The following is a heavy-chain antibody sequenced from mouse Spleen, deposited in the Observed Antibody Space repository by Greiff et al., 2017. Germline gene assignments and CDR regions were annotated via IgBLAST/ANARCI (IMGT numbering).Heavy chain of an antibody. CDR3: ARRGTTVVGGFDY. V-gene: IGHV1-63*01. D-gene: IGHD1-1*01. Sequence: VQLQQSGAELVRPGTSVKMSCKASGYTFTNYWIGWAKQRPGHGLEWIGDIYPGGGYTNYNEKFKGKATLTADKSSSTAYMQFSSLTSEDSAIYYCARRGTTVVGGFDYWGQGTTLTVSS. J-gene: IGHJ2*01. CDR2: IYPGGGYT. CDR1: GYTFTNYW.